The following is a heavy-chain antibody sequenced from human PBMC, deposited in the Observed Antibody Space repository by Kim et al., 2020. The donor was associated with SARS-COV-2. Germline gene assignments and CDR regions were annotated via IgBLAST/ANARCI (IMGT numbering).Heavy chain of an antibody. V-gene: IGHV4-59*13. CDR1: GGSISSYY. Sequence: SETLSLTCTVSGGSISSYYWSWIRQPPGKGLEWIGYIYYSGSTNYNPSLKSRVTISVDTSKNQFSLKLSSVTAADTAVYYCARVGHCSSTSCYTRARGPYYYYGMDVWGQGTTVTVSS. CDR2: IYYSGST. D-gene: IGHD2-2*02. CDR3: ARVGHCSSTSCYTRARGPYYYYGMDV. J-gene: IGHJ6*02.